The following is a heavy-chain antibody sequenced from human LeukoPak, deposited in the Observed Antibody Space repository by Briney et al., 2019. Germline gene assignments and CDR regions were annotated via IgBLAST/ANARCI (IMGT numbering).Heavy chain of an antibody. CDR3: ARAVLVVPAANAFDI. Sequence: TLSLTCTVSGGSISSGGYSWSWIRQHPGKGLEWTGYIYYSGSTYYTPSLKSRVTISVDTSKNQFSLKLSSVTAADTAVYYCARAVLVVPAANAFDIWGEGTMVTVSS. CDR1: GGSISSGGYS. V-gene: IGHV4-31*03. D-gene: IGHD2-2*01. CDR2: IYYSGST. J-gene: IGHJ3*02.